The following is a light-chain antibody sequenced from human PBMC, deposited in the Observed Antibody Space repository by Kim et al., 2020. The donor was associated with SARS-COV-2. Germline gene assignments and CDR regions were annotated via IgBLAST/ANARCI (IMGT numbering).Light chain of an antibody. CDR3: QHYIRFPYT. V-gene: IGKV1-5*03. Sequence: ASVGARVTITCRASQIVETYLAWYQQKPGKAPTLLVYQASSLQVGVPSRFSGSGSGAEFTLTINSLQPDDFATYYCQHYIRFPYTFGQGTKLEI. J-gene: IGKJ2*01. CDR1: QIVETY. CDR2: QAS.